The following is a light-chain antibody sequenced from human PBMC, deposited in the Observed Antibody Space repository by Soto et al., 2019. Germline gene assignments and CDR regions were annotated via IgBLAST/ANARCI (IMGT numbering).Light chain of an antibody. J-gene: IGLJ1*01. Sequence: QSVLAQHSSVSDSPGQSVTISSTATITDVGGYNYVSWYQHHPGKGPKLIIYEVSNRPSGVSDRFSGSKSGNKASLVISNLEAEDESDYYCGSYTSTETPFVFGTGTKGTV. CDR1: ITDVGGYNY. CDR2: EVS. V-gene: IGLV2-14*01. CDR3: GSYTSTETPFV.